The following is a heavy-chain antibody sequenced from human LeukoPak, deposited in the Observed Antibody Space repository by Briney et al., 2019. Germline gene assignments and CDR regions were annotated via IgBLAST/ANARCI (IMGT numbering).Heavy chain of an antibody. Sequence: SETLSLTCTVSGGSICNYQWNWIRQPPGKGLEWIANTHYSGSTSYNPSLRSRVTISLDTSKNQFSLRLTSVTAADTAVYYCARGPTVTTDYWGQGTLVTVSA. CDR3: ARGPTVTTDY. D-gene: IGHD4-17*01. J-gene: IGHJ4*02. V-gene: IGHV4-59*01. CDR2: THYSGST. CDR1: GGSICNYQ.